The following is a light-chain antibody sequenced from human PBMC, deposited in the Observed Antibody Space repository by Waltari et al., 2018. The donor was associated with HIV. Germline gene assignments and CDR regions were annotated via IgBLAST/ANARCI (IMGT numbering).Light chain of an antibody. V-gene: IGKV1-39*01. CDR2: AAS. CDR3: QQSYNTPPWT. Sequence: DIQMTQSPSSLSASVGDRVTITCRASQSISSYLNWYQHKPGKAPKLLIYAASSLQSGVPSRFSGSGSGTDFTLTSSSLQPEDFATYYCQQSYNTPPWTFGQGTKVAFK. J-gene: IGKJ1*01. CDR1: QSISSY.